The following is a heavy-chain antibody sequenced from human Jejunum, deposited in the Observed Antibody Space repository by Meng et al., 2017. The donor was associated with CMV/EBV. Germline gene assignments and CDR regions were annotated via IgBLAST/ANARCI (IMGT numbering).Heavy chain of an antibody. CDR2: IYYSGIT. CDR3: ARARVPAAPNYDY. D-gene: IGHD2-2*01. V-gene: IGHV4-59*01. Sequence: TDAVVAISSYYCRWIRQPPGKGLEWVDYIYYSGITNYNPSLKSRVTISVDTSKNQFSLKLTSVTAADTAVYYCARARVPAAPNYDYWGQGTLVTVSS. CDR1: VVAISSYY. J-gene: IGHJ4*02.